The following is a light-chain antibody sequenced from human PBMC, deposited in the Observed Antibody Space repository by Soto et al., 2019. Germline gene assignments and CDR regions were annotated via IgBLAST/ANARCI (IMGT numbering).Light chain of an antibody. CDR1: SSDIGGYKY. CDR2: DVT. V-gene: IGLV2-14*03. J-gene: IGLJ2*01. CDR3: TSSASSSTPVV. Sequence: QSALTQPASVSGSPGQSITISCTGTSSDIGGYKYVSWYQHHPGTAPKLMIYDVTNRPSGVSNRFSGSKSGNTASLTISGAQADDEGYYYCTSSASSSTPVVFGGGTKLTVL.